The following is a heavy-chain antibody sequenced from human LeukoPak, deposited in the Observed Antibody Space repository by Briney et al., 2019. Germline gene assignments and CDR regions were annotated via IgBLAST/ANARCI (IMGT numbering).Heavy chain of an antibody. V-gene: IGHV1-69*06. CDR2: IIPIFGTA. D-gene: IGHD5-24*01. CDR3: ARGFSRRDGYNYGY. Sequence: SVKVSCKASGGTFSSYAISWVRQAPGQGLEWMGGIIPIFGTANYAQKFQGRVTITADKSTSTAYMELSSLRSEDTAVYYCARGFSRRDGYNYGYWGQGTLVTVSS. J-gene: IGHJ4*02. CDR1: GGTFSSYA.